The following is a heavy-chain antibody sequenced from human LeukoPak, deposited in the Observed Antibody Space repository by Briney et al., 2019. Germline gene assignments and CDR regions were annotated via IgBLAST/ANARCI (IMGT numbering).Heavy chain of an antibody. CDR3: ARDLGYCTNGVCRTRFDY. Sequence: GGSLRLSCAASGFTFSSYWMNWARQAPGKGLEWVAGIKEDGSERQYVDSVKGRFSISRDNTKGSLFLQLNSLRAEDTAVYYCARDLGYCTNGVCRTRFDYWGQGTLVAVSS. CDR1: GFTFSSYW. D-gene: IGHD2-8*01. V-gene: IGHV3-7*03. J-gene: IGHJ4*02. CDR2: IKEDGSER.